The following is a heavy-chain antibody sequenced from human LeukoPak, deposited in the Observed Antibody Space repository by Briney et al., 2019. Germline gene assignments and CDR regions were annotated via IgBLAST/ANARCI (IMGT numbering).Heavy chain of an antibody. CDR1: GGSISSSSYY. CDR3: ARHSGGSYYVDY. J-gene: IGHJ4*02. CDR2: IYYSGST. V-gene: IGHV4-39*01. Sequence: SETLSLTCTVSGGSISSSSYYCGWIRQPPGKGLEWIGRIYYSGSTYYNPSLKSRVTISVDTSKTQFSLKLSSVTAADPAVYYCARHSGGSYYVDYWGQGTLVTVSS. D-gene: IGHD1-26*01.